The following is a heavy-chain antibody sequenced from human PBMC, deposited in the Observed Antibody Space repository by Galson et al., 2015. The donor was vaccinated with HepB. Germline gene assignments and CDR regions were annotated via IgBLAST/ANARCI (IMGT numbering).Heavy chain of an antibody. CDR3: ARAHYNDSSGYYYGGHYYYDMDV. Sequence: SLRLSCAASGFTFRSYSMNWVRQAPGKGLEWVSYISSSGNLIYYADSVKGRFTISRDNAKNSLYLQMNSLRDEDTAVYYCARAHYNDSSGYYYGGHYYYDMDVWGQGTTVTVSS. D-gene: IGHD3-22*01. CDR2: ISSSGNLI. CDR1: GFTFRSYS. J-gene: IGHJ6*02. V-gene: IGHV3-48*02.